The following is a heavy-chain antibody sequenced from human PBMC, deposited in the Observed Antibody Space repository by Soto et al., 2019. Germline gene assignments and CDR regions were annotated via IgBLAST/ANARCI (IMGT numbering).Heavy chain of an antibody. V-gene: IGHV4-59*01. Sequence: QVQLQESGPGLVKPSETLSLTCTVSGGSISSYYWSWIRQPPGKGLEWIGYIYYSGSTNYNPSLKSRVTISVDTSKNQFSLKLSSVTAADTAVYHCARGDSGSYWDWGQLTLVTVSS. D-gene: IGHD1-26*01. CDR2: IYYSGST. CDR1: GGSISSYY. CDR3: ARGDSGSYWD. J-gene: IGHJ4*02.